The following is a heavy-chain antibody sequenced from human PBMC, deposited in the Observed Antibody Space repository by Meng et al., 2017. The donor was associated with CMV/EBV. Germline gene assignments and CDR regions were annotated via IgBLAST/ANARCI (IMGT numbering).Heavy chain of an antibody. D-gene: IGHD3-22*01. J-gene: IGHJ4*02. CDR3: AKGGYYDSSGPLPSFDY. CDR2: ISGSGGGT. CDR1: GFTFSSYA. Sequence: GESLKISCAASGFTFSSYAMSWVRQAPGKGLEWVSAISGSGGGTYYADSVKGRFTISRDNSKNTLYLQMNSLRAEDTAVYYCAKGGYYDSSGPLPSFDYWGQGTLVTVSS. V-gene: IGHV3-23*01.